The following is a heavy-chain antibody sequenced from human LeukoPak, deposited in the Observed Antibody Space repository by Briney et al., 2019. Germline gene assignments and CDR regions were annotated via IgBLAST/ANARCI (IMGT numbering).Heavy chain of an antibody. D-gene: IGHD4-23*01. V-gene: IGHV1-18*01. J-gene: IGHJ4*02. CDR1: GYTLTTSG. CDR2: ISAYNGNT. CDR3: ARDGDYGGLFDY. Sequence: ASVKVSCKASGYTLTTSGISWVRQAPGQGLEWMGWISAYNGNTNYAQKLQGRVTMTTDTSTSTAYMELRSLRSDDTAVYYCARDGDYGGLFDYWGQGTLVTVSS.